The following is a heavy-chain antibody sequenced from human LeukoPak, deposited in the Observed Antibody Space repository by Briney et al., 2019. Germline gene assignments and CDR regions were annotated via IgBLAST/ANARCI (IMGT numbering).Heavy chain of an antibody. J-gene: IGHJ4*02. CDR2: IKQDGSEK. CDR1: GFTFSRYW. D-gene: IGHD1-26*01. V-gene: IGHV3-7*01. Sequence: PGRSLSLSCAASGFTFSRYWMTWVRQAPGKGLEWVANIKQDGSEKSYVDSVKGRFTISRDNAKNSLYLQMSSLRAEDTALYYYARFEPNSGTYKDSDYRGQGTLVTVSS. CDR3: ARFEPNSGTYKDSDY.